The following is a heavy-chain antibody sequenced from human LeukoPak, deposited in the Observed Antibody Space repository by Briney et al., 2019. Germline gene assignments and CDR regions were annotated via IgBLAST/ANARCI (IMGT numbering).Heavy chain of an antibody. J-gene: IGHJ4*02. CDR2: IKQGGSET. CDR3: AKADGSGSYSDF. V-gene: IGHV3-7*03. Sequence: GGSLRLSCAASGFTFSSYSMSWVRQAPGKGLEWVAHIKQGGSETSYVDSVKGRFTISRDNSKNTLYLQMNSLRAEDTAVYYCAKADGSGSYSDFWGQGTLVTVSS. D-gene: IGHD3-10*01. CDR1: GFTFSSYS.